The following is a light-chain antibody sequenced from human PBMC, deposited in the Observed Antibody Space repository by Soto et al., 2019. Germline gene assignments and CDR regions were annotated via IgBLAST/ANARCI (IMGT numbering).Light chain of an antibody. CDR2: KAS. CDR3: QQYDRFPYT. Sequence: DIQMTQSPSTLSASVGDTVTITCRASQSISNWLAWYQQKPGQAPKRLIHKASTLESGDPSRFSDSGSGTEFTLTISSLQPDDFATFYCQQYDRFPYTFGQGTKLEIK. V-gene: IGKV1-5*03. J-gene: IGKJ2*01. CDR1: QSISNW.